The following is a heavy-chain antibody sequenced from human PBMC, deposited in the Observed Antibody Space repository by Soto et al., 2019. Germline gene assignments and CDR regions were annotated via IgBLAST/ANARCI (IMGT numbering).Heavy chain of an antibody. CDR2: TSGSGDTT. CDR3: AKDLGYDGSGIEI. J-gene: IGHJ4*02. Sequence: EVQLLESGGGLLQPGGSLRLSCAVSGFTFSNYGMSWVRQAPGKGLEWVAATSGSGDTTYYADSVKGRFTISRDNSKNTMCAQINSLRADDTAVYYCAKDLGYDGSGIEIWGQGTPVTVS. CDR1: GFTFSNYG. V-gene: IGHV3-23*01. D-gene: IGHD3-10*01.